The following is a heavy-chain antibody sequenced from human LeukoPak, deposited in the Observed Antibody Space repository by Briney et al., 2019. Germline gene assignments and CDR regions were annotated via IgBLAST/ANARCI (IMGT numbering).Heavy chain of an antibody. V-gene: IGHV1-18*01. CDR2: ISAYNAKT. Sequence: GASVKVSCKASGYTFSSYGITWVRQAPGQGLEWMGWISAYNAKTNYAQKVQGRVTMTTDTSTSTAYMELRSLRSDDTAVYYCARDSSIATSAFDYWGQGTLVTVSS. CDR1: GYTFSSYG. J-gene: IGHJ4*02. D-gene: IGHD2-21*01. CDR3: ARDSSIATSAFDY.